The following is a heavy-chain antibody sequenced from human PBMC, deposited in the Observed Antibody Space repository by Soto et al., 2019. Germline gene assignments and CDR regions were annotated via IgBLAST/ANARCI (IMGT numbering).Heavy chain of an antibody. V-gene: IGHV4-59*01. CDR1: GGSISSYY. Sequence: SETLSLTCTVSGGSISSYYWSWIQEPPGKGLAWIGYIYYSGSTNYNPSPKSRVTISVDTSKNQFSLKLSSVTAADTAVYYCARDGRLRWLVSEAVGYFDYWGQGTLVTVSS. CDR3: ARDGRLRWLVSEAVGYFDY. CDR2: IYYSGST. D-gene: IGHD4-17*01. J-gene: IGHJ4*02.